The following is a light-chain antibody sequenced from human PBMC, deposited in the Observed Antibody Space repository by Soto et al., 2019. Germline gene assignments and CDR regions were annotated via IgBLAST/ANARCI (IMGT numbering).Light chain of an antibody. CDR3: QLRDTWWT. V-gene: IGKV3-11*01. CDR2: DAS. J-gene: IGKJ1*01. Sequence: EVVLTQSPATLSLSPGERATLSCRASQRVGSSLAWHQQKPGQAPRLLIYDASNRATGIPARFSGSGSGTDFILTISSLDPEDFAVYYCQLRDTWWTFGQGTKVEIK. CDR1: QRVGSS.